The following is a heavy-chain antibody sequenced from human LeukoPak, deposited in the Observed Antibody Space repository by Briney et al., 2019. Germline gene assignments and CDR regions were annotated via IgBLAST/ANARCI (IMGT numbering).Heavy chain of an antibody. CDR3: ARFPYYYDSSGHGDY. Sequence: PSETLSLTCAVYGGSFSGYYWSWIRQPPGKGLEWIGEINHSGSTNYNPSLKRRVTISVDTSRNQFSLKLSSVTAADTAVYYCARFPYYYDSSGHGDYWGQGTLVTVPS. CDR2: INHSGST. V-gene: IGHV4-34*01. D-gene: IGHD3-22*01. J-gene: IGHJ4*02. CDR1: GGSFSGYY.